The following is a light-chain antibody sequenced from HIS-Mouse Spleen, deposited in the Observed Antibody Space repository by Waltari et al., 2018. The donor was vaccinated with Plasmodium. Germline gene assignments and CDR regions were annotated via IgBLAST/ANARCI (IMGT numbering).Light chain of an antibody. CDR2: KAS. J-gene: IGKJ1*01. Sequence: DIQMTQSPSTLSASVGDRVTITCRASQSISSWLAWYQQKPGKAPKLLIYKASSLESGVPSRFSGSGSGTEVTLTISSLQPDDFATYYCQQYPWTFGQGTKVEIK. V-gene: IGKV1-5*03. CDR1: QSISSW. CDR3: QQYPWT.